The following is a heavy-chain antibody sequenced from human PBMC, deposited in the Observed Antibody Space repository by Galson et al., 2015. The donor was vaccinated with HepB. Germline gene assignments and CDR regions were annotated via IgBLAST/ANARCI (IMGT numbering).Heavy chain of an antibody. CDR1: GFTFSSYG. V-gene: IGHV3-30*02. CDR3: AKDLADPLNSSSWYGPDAFDI. J-gene: IGHJ3*02. D-gene: IGHD6-13*01. CDR2: IRYDGSNK. Sequence: SLRLSCAASGFTFSSYGMHWVRQAPGKGLEWVAFIRYDGSNKYYADSVKGRFTISRDNSKNTLYLQMNSLRAEDTAVYYCAKDLADPLNSSSWYGPDAFDIWGQGTMVTVSS.